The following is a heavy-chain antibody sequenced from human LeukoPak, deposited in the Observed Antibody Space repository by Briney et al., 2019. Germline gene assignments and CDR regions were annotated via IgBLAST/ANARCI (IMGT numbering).Heavy chain of an antibody. CDR3: AKDLAAAGALDY. V-gene: IGHV3-33*06. Sequence: GRSLRLSCAASGFTFSSYGMHWVRQAPGKGLEWVAVIWYDGSNKYYADSVKGRFTISRDNSKNTLYLQMNSLRAEDTAVYYCAKDLAAAGALDYWGQGTLLTVSS. CDR1: GFTFSSYG. CDR2: IWYDGSNK. D-gene: IGHD6-13*01. J-gene: IGHJ4*02.